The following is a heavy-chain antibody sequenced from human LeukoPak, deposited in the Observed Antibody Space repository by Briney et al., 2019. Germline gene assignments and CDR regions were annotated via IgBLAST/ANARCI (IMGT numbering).Heavy chain of an antibody. D-gene: IGHD6-25*01. CDR2: ISYDGSEK. V-gene: IGHV3-30-3*01. CDR1: GFTFNNYP. Sequence: GKSLRLSCAASGFTFNNYPMHWVRQPPGKGLEWVAVISYDGSEKYYIDSVKGRFTISRDNPKNTLYLQMNNLRPDDTALYYCVRSSSSDYFDYWGQGTLVTVSS. CDR3: VRSSSSDYFDY. J-gene: IGHJ4*02.